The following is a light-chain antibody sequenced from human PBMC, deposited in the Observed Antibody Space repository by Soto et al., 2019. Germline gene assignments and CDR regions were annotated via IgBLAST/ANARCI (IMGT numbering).Light chain of an antibody. V-gene: IGKV3-15*01. CDR1: QSVRSN. CDR2: DAS. J-gene: IGKJ1*01. CDR3: QQYDNWPRT. Sequence: EKVMTQSPATLSVSPGEIATLSFRASQSVRSNLAWYQQKPGQPPRLLIYDASTRATGIPSRFSGSGSGTEFTLTISSLQSEDFAVYYCQQYDNWPRTFGQGTKVDIK.